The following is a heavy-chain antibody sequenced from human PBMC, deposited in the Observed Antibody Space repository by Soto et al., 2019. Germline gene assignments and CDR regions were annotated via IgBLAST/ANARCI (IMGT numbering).Heavy chain of an antibody. CDR3: ARLMVVAAPAEYFQH. J-gene: IGHJ1*01. Sequence: QLQLQESGPGLVKPSETLSLTCTVSGGSISSSSSYWGWIRQPPGKGLEWIGSIYYSGSTYYNPSLKSRVTISVDTSKNQFSRKLSSVTAADTAVYYCARLMVVAAPAEYFQHWGQGTLVTVAS. CDR2: IYYSGST. CDR1: GGSISSSSSY. D-gene: IGHD2-15*01. V-gene: IGHV4-39*01.